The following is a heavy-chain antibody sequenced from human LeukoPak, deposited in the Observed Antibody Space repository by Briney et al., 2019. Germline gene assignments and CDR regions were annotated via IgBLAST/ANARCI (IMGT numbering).Heavy chain of an antibody. J-gene: IGHJ4*02. D-gene: IGHD2-2*01. CDR2: IYTSGST. Sequence: PSETLSLTCTVSGGSISSYYWSWIRQPAGKGLEWIGRIYTSGSTNYHPSLKSRVTMSVDTSKNQFSLKLSSVTAADTAVYYCARIHGTYCSSTSCYPAYYFDYWGQGTLVTVSS. CDR1: GGSISSYY. CDR3: ARIHGTYCSSTSCYPAYYFDY. V-gene: IGHV4-4*07.